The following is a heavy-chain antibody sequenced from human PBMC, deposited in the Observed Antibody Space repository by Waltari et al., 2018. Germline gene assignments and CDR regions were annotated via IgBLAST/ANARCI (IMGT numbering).Heavy chain of an antibody. CDR1: GLRFSDFS. V-gene: IGHV3-48*04. CDR2: ISFSSTTI. J-gene: IGHJ4*02. D-gene: IGHD4-17*01. Sequence: EVQLVESGGGLVQPGGSLRLSCAASGLRFSDFSMNWVRQAPGKGLELLSYISFSSTTISYADSVKGRFTISRDNAKNSLYLQMNSLRAEDTAVYYCARDLDKYGHGTPNDYWGQGTLVTVSS. CDR3: ARDLDKYGHGTPNDY.